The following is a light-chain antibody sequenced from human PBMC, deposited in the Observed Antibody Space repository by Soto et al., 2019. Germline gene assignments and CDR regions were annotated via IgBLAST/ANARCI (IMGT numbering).Light chain of an antibody. Sequence: QSARTQPASVSGSPGQSITISCTGTSSDVGSYNLVSWYQHHPGKAPKLMIYEVSERPSGVSNRFSGSKSGNTASLTISGLQAEDEADYYCCSYAGRTTPYVFGTGTKVTVL. CDR3: CSYAGRTTPYV. J-gene: IGLJ1*01. V-gene: IGLV2-23*02. CDR1: SSDVGSYNL. CDR2: EVS.